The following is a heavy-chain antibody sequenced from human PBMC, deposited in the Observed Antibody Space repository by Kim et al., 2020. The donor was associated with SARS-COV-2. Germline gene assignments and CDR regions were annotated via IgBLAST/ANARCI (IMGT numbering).Heavy chain of an antibody. CDR1: GGSISSSSYY. D-gene: IGHD6-13*01. Sequence: SETLSLTCTVSGGSISSSSYYWGWIRQPPGKGLEWIGSIYYSGSTYYNPSLKSRVTISVDTSKNQFSLKLSSVTAADTAVYYCVREEGSSWDSYYFDYWG. CDR2: IYYSGST. CDR3: VREEGSSWDSYYFDY. V-gene: IGHV4-39*02. J-gene: IGHJ4*01.